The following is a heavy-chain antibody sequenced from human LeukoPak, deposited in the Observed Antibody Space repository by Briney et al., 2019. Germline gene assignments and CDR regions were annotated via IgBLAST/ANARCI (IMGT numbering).Heavy chain of an antibody. CDR3: AKDPNGDYIGAFDF. V-gene: IGHV3-23*01. Sequence: GGSLRLSCAASAFSFSKFALIWVHQAPGKGLEWVSAITANGGYTLYADAVKGRFTVSRDNSKNTLYLQINSLRPEDTAMYYCAKDPNGDYIGAFDFWGQGTMVTVSS. CDR1: AFSFSKFA. D-gene: IGHD4-17*01. J-gene: IGHJ3*01. CDR2: ITANGGYT.